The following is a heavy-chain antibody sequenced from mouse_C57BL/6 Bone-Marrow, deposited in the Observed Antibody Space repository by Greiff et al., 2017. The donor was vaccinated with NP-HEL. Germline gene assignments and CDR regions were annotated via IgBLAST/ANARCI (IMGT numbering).Heavy chain of an antibody. V-gene: IGHV1-52*01. CDR2: IDPSDSET. CDR1: GYTFTSYW. CDR3: ARESGYDGYYVQAWFAY. D-gene: IGHD2-3*01. J-gene: IGHJ3*01. Sequence: QVHVKQPGAELVRPGSSVKLSCKASGYTFTSYWMHWVKQRPIQGLEWIGNIDPSDSETHYNQKFKDKATLTVDKSSSTAYMQLSSLTSEDSAVYYCARESGYDGYYVQAWFAYWGQGTLVTVSA.